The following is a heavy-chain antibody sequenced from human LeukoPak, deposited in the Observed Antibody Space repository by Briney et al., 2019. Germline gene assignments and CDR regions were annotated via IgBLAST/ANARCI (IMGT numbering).Heavy chain of an antibody. CDR3: ARGAAGGKRSYYFDY. V-gene: IGHV3-30*03. D-gene: IGHD6-13*01. J-gene: IGHJ4*02. CDR2: ISYNGSNK. CDR1: GFTFSSYG. Sequence: GGSLRLPCAASGFTFSSYGMHWVRQAPGKGLEWVAAISYNGSNKYYADSVKGRFTISRDNSKNTLYLQMNSLRAEDTAVYYCARGAAGGKRSYYFDYWGQGTLVTVSS.